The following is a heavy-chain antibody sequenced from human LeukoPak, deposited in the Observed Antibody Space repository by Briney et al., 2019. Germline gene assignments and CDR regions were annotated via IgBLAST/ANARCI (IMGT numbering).Heavy chain of an antibody. CDR2: IYSGGST. J-gene: IGHJ4*02. D-gene: IGHD5-12*01. V-gene: IGHV3-66*01. Sequence: PGGSLRLSCAASGFTVSSNYMSWVRQAPGKGLEWVSVIYSGGSTYYADSVKGRFTISRDNSKNTLYLQMNSLRAEDTAVYYCARGVGYPRVCFDYWGQGTLVTVSS. CDR1: GFTVSSNY. CDR3: ARGVGYPRVCFDY.